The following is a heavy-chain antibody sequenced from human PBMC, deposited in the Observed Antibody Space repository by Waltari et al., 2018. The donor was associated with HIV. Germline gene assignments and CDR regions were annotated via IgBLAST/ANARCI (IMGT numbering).Heavy chain of an antibody. CDR3: STSRPGAMFGDA. D-gene: IGHD3-3*01. CDR2: MNPSTGNA. Sequence: QGQLVQSGAEVKQPGASVRISCKASGNPFTNSDITWLRQATGQGLEWMGWMNPSTGNAGFAHNFQGRVVMTRDIPINTAYMELSGLTSHDAAVYYCSTSRPGAMFGDAWGQGTLVTVSS. V-gene: IGHV1-8*02. CDR1: GNPFTNSD. J-gene: IGHJ5*02.